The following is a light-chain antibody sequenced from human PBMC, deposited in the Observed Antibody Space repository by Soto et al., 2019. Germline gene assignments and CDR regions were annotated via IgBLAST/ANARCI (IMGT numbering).Light chain of an antibody. Sequence: EIVFTQSPATLSLSPGERATLSCGASQSVSTNYLAWYQQKPGLAPRLLIHGASSRATGIPDRFSGSGSGTDFTLTITRLEPEDFAVYYCQQYGGSPRTFGQGTKVDIK. V-gene: IGKV3D-20*01. CDR2: GAS. J-gene: IGKJ1*01. CDR1: QSVSTNY. CDR3: QQYGGSPRT.